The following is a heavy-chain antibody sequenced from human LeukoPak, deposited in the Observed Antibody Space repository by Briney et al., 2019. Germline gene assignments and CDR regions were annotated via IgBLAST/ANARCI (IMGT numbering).Heavy chain of an antibody. J-gene: IGHJ6*03. D-gene: IGHD5-12*01. V-gene: IGHV4-61*02. CDR3: ARDGYDVYYYYYMDV. CDR2: IYTSGST. Sequence: PSQTLSLTCTVSGGSISSGSYYWSWIRQPAGKGLEWIGRIYTSGSTNYKPSLKSRVTISVDTSKNQFSLKVSSVTAADTAVYYCARDGYDVYYYYYMDVWGKGTTVTVSS. CDR1: GGSISSGSYY.